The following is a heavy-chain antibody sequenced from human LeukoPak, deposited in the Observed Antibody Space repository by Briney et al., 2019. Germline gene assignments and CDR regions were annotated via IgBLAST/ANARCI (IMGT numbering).Heavy chain of an antibody. J-gene: IGHJ4*02. CDR3: ARGVIQLKLRGDFDY. V-gene: IGHV3-21*01. CDR1: GFTFSSYS. Sequence: PGGSLRLSCAASGFTFSSYSRNWVRQAPGEGLEWVSSISSSSSYIYYADSVKGRFTISRDNAKNSLYLQMNSLRAEDTAVYYCARGVIQLKLRGDFDYWGQGTLVTVSS. CDR2: ISSSSSYI. D-gene: IGHD5-18*01.